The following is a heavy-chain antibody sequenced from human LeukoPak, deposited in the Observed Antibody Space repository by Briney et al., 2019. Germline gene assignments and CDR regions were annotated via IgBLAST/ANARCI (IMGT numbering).Heavy chain of an antibody. J-gene: IGHJ4*02. D-gene: IGHD6-13*01. CDR2: IYYSGST. CDR1: GGSISSSSYY. CDR3: ARGPGYSSSWYYFDY. Sequence: SETLSLTCTVSGGSISSSSYYWGWIRQPPGKGLEWIGSIYYSGSTYYNPSLKSRVTISVDTSKNQFSLKLSSVTAADTAVYYCARGPGYSSSWYYFDYWGQGTLVTASS. V-gene: IGHV4-39*01.